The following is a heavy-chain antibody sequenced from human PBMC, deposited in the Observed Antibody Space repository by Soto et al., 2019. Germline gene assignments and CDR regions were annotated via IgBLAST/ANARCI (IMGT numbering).Heavy chain of an antibody. CDR3: ARDRNHGLDN. D-gene: IGHD4-17*01. CDR1: GYIFTING. CDR2: ISANSGNT. Sequence: QVQLVQSGAEVKMPGASVKVSCQASGYIFTINGISWVRQAPGQGLEWLGWISANSGNTNYAQNVQDRVILTTNTSTATAYMELRSLRSDDTAVYYCARDRNHGLDNWGQGTLVTVSP. V-gene: IGHV1-18*01. J-gene: IGHJ4*02.